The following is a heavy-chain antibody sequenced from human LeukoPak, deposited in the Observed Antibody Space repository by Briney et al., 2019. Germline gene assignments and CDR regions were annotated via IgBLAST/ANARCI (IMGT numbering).Heavy chain of an antibody. J-gene: IGHJ6*03. V-gene: IGHV3-30*18. CDR1: GFTFSSYG. Sequence: GGSLRLSCAASGFTFSSYGMHWVRQAPGKGLEWVAVISYDGSNKYYADSVKGRFTISRDNSKNTLYLQMNSLRAEDTAVYYCAKVNNDFWSGYYYYYYMDVWGKGTTVTVSS. D-gene: IGHD3-3*01. CDR3: AKVNNDFWSGYYYYYYMDV. CDR2: ISYDGSNK.